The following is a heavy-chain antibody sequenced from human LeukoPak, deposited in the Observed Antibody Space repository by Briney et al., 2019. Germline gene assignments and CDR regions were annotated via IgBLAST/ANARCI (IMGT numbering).Heavy chain of an antibody. D-gene: IGHD3-9*01. CDR3: ARRYFDWLSLYYYMDV. CDR1: GFTFSSYS. CDR2: ISSSSSYI. Sequence: GGSLRLSCAASGFTFSSYSMNWVRQAPGKGLEWVSSISSSSSYIYYADSVKGRFTISRDNAKNSLYLQMNSLRAEDTAVYYCARRYFDWLSLYYYMDVWGKGTTVTVSS. J-gene: IGHJ6*03. V-gene: IGHV3-21*01.